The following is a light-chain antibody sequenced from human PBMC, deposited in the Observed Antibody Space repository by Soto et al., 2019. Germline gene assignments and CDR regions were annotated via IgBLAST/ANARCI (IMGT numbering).Light chain of an antibody. V-gene: IGLV4-69*01. CDR1: SGHSSYA. J-gene: IGLJ1*01. CDR2: LNSDGSH. CDR3: SSYASTSTAV. Sequence: QPVLTQSPSASASLGASVKLTCTLSSGHSSYAIAWHQQQPEKGPRYLMKLNSDGSHSKGDGIPDRFSGSSSGAERYLTISSLQSEDEADYYCSSYASTSTAVFGTGTKLTVL.